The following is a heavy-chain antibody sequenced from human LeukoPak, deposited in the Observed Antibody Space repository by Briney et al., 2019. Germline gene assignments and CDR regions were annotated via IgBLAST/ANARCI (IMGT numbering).Heavy chain of an antibody. CDR1: AFTFSSYA. CDR2: ISGSGGST. Sequence: SGGSLRLSYPASAFTFSSYAMSWVRQARGEGMEWVSAISGSGGSTYYADYVKGRFTISRDNSKNTLYLKMNSLRAEDTAVYYCAKDHGIAVAGGYDYWGQGTLVTVSS. V-gene: IGHV3-23*01. J-gene: IGHJ4*02. D-gene: IGHD6-19*01. CDR3: AKDHGIAVAGGYDY.